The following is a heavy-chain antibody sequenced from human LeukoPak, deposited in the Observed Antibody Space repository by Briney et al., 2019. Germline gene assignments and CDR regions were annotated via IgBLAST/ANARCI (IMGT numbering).Heavy chain of an antibody. D-gene: IGHD2-2*01. J-gene: IGHJ4*02. CDR2: IWYDGSNK. Sequence: PGRSLRLSCAASGFTFSSYDMHWVRQASGKGLEWVAVIWYDGSNKYYADSVKGRFTISRDNSKNTLYLQMNSLRAEDTAVYYCATTYSAYCSSTSCYGRFDYSGQGTLVTVSS. V-gene: IGHV3-33*01. CDR1: GFTFSSYD. CDR3: ATTYSAYCSSTSCYGRFDY.